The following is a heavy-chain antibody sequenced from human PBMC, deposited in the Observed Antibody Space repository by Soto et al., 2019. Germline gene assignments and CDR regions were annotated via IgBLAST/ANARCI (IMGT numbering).Heavy chain of an antibody. J-gene: IGHJ4*02. Sequence: PGGSLRLSCAASGFTFSSYGMHWVRQAPGKGLEWVAVVWYDGSNKYYADSVKGRFTISRDNSKNTLYLQMNSLRAEDTAVYYCARGRRDYSNYVVGDYWGQGTLVTVSS. CDR2: VWYDGSNK. D-gene: IGHD4-4*01. CDR1: GFTFSSYG. CDR3: ARGRRDYSNYVVGDY. V-gene: IGHV3-33*01.